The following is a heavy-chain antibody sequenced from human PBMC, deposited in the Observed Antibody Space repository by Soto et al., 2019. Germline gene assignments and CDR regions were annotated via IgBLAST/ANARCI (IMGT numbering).Heavy chain of an antibody. J-gene: IGHJ5*02. CDR2: IYYSGST. CDR1: CGSISSSSYY. D-gene: IGHD6-19*01. CDR3: ARAYSSGWDNWFDP. V-gene: IGHV4-39*01. Sequence: SETLSLTCTVSCGSISSSSYYWGWIRQPPGKGLEWIGSIYYSGSTYYNPSLKSRVTISVDTSKNQFSLKLSSVTAADTAVYYCARAYSSGWDNWFDPWGQGTLVTVS.